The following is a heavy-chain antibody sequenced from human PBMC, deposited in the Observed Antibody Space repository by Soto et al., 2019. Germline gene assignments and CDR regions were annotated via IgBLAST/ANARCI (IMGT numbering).Heavy chain of an antibody. V-gene: IGHV3-23*01. Sequence: EVQLLESGGDLVQPGGSLRLSCSGSGFTFGSNALSWVRQAPGKGLEWVSAISSSGGSTYYADSVKGRFTITRDNSKNTLYLQMSSLGDEDTAVYYCVKHLSGSKCFDYWGQGTLVTVSS. D-gene: IGHD6-19*01. CDR2: ISSSGGST. CDR1: GFTFGSNA. J-gene: IGHJ4*02. CDR3: VKHLSGSKCFDY.